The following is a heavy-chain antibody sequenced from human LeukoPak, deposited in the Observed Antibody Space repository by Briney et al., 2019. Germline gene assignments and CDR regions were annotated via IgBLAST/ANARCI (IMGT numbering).Heavy chain of an antibody. CDR2: ISSSGDT. J-gene: IGHJ4*02. CDR3: ARSFDH. CDR1: GFSFSGYY. V-gene: IGHV3-48*03. Sequence: GGSLRLSCAVSGFSFSGYYRSWVRQAPGKGLEWVSYISSSGDTKYVDSVKGRFTISRDNAKNSLFLQMNSLSAEDTAVYYCARSFDHWGQGTLVTVSS.